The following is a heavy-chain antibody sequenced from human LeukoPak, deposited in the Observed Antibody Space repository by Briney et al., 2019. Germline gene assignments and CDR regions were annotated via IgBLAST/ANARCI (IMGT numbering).Heavy chain of an antibody. D-gene: IGHD3-10*01. CDR3: ASFVLLWFGELLSSDAFDI. CDR1: GYSISSGYY. Sequence: PSETLSLTCTVSGYSISSGYYWGWIRQPPGKGLEWIGSIYHSGSTYYNPSLKSRVTISVDTSKNQFSLKLSSVTAADTAVCYCASFVLLWFGELLSSDAFDIWGQGTMVTVSS. J-gene: IGHJ3*02. CDR2: IYHSGST. V-gene: IGHV4-38-2*02.